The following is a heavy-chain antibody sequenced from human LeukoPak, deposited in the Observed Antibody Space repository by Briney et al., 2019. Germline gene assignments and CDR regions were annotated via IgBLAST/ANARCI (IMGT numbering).Heavy chain of an antibody. D-gene: IGHD3-9*01. J-gene: IGHJ4*02. V-gene: IGHV3-21*01. CDR3: ARDRPYDILTGPGGVDY. Sequence: GGSLRLSCAASGFTFSSYSMNWVRQAPGKGLEWVSSISSSSSYIYYADSVKGRFTISRDNAKNSLYLQMNSLRAEDTAVYYCARDRPYDILTGPGGVDYWGQGTLVTVS. CDR2: ISSSSSYI. CDR1: GFTFSSYS.